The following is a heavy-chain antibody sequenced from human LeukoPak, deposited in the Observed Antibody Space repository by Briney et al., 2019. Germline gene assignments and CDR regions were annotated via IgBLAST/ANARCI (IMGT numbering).Heavy chain of an antibody. CDR2: IGFDGVIK. Sequence: PGGSLRLSCAASGFTFNNYPMHWVRQAPGKGLEWVAVIGFDGVIKLYTDSVKGRFTISRDDSKNTLYLQMNGLRAEDTALYYCARDGQAFNSNWDYFEYWGQGTPVTVSS. CDR1: GFTFNNYP. J-gene: IGHJ4*02. V-gene: IGHV3-30*07. CDR3: ARDGQAFNSNWDYFEY. D-gene: IGHD7-27*01.